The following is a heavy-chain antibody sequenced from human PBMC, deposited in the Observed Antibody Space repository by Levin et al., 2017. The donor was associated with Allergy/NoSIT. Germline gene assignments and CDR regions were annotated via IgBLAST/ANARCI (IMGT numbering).Heavy chain of an antibody. CDR2: ISYDGSNK. V-gene: IGHV3-30*04. Sequence: GGSLRLSCAASGFTFSSYAMHWVRQAPGKGLEWVAVISYDGSNKYYADSVKGRFTISRDNSKNTLYLQMNSLRAEDTAVYYCAREVNGRDYYYYGMDVWGQGTTVTVSS. D-gene: IGHD2-8*01. J-gene: IGHJ6*02. CDR1: GFTFSSYA. CDR3: AREVNGRDYYYYGMDV.